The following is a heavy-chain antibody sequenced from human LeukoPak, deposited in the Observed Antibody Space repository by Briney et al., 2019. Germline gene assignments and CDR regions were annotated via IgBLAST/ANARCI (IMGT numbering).Heavy chain of an antibody. CDR2: INHSGST. D-gene: IGHD5-18*01. Sequence: PSETLSLTCAVYGGSFSGYYWSWIRQPPGKGLEWIGEINHSGSTNYNPSLKSRVTISVDTSKNQFSLKLSSVTAADTAVYYCAREGLWLRRYYFDYWGQGTLVTVSS. CDR1: GGSFSGYY. CDR3: AREGLWLRRYYFDY. V-gene: IGHV4-34*01. J-gene: IGHJ4*02.